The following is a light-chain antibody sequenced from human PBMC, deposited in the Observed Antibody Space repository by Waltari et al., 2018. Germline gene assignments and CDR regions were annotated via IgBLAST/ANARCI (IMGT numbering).Light chain of an antibody. J-gene: IGKJ4*01. Sequence: DIKMTQSPSSLSASVGETVTITCRASENVNNYLNWYQQKPGKAPKLLFYKASTLQSGVPSRFSGSGSGTDYTFTISSLQSEDVATYYCQHNYGTPLTFGGGTKVEIK. CDR1: ENVNNY. CDR3: QHNYGTPLT. CDR2: KAS. V-gene: IGKV1-39*01.